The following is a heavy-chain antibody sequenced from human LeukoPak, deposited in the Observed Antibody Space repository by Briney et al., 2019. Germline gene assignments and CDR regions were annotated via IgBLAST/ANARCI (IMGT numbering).Heavy chain of an antibody. Sequence: GRSLRLSCAASGFTFSSYGMHWVRQAPGKGLEWVSYISSSSSTIYYADSVKGRFTISRGNAKNSLYLQMNSLRDEDTAVYYCARDSLARFDYWGQGTLDTVSS. CDR2: ISSSSSTI. J-gene: IGHJ4*02. CDR1: GFTFSSYG. D-gene: IGHD6-6*01. CDR3: ARDSLARFDY. V-gene: IGHV3-48*02.